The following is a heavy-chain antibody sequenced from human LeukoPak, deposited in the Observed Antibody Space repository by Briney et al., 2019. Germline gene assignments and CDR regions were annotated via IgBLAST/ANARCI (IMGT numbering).Heavy chain of an antibody. CDR1: GFTFSRYA. CDR2: ISSNGGST. V-gene: IGHV3-64*01. Sequence: PGGSLRLSCAASGFTFSRYAMHWVRHAPGEGLESVSAISSNGGSTYYANSVKGRFTISRDNSKNTLYLQMGSLRAEDLAVYYCARDFGLTGKVDYWGQGTLVTVSS. J-gene: IGHJ4*02. D-gene: IGHD1-20*01. CDR3: ARDFGLTGKVDY.